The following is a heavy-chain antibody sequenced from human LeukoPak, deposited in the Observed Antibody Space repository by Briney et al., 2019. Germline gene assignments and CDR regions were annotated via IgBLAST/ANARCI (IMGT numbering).Heavy chain of an antibody. V-gene: IGHV3-73*01. Sequence: GGSLRLSCAASGFTFSVYAMHWVRQASGKGLEWVGRIRSTANGYATAYAASVKGRFTISRDDSKNTAYLQIDSLKTEDTAVYYCTGNYYGSGSYADFDYWGQGTLVTVSS. CDR2: IRSTANGYAT. CDR1: GFTFSVYA. D-gene: IGHD3-10*01. CDR3: TGNYYGSGSYADFDY. J-gene: IGHJ4*02.